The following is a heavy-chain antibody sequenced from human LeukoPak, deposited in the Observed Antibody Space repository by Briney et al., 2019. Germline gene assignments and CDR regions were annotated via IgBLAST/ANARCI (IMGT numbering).Heavy chain of an antibody. Sequence: SETLSLTCAVYGGSFSGYYWSWIRQPPGKGLEWIGEINHSGSTNYNPSLKSRVTISVDTSKNQFSLKLSSVTAADTAVYYCARRIELRFLEWSSMDVWGKGTTVTVSS. V-gene: IGHV4-34*01. J-gene: IGHJ6*03. CDR3: ARRIELRFLEWSSMDV. CDR2: INHSGST. D-gene: IGHD3-3*01. CDR1: GGSFSGYY.